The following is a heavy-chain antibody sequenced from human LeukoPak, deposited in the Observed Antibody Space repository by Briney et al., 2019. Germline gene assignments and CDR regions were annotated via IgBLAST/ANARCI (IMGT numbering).Heavy chain of an antibody. V-gene: IGHV3-53*01. CDR2: IYSDGST. J-gene: IGHJ4*02. D-gene: IGHD1-26*01. CDR3: VRDQSGSFDY. Sequence: GGSLRLSCAASGFTVSSNYMTWVRQALGKGLEWVSLIYSDGSTYYADSVKGRFTISRDNSKNTLYLQMNSLRAEDTAVYYCVRDQSGSFDYWGQGTLVTVSS. CDR1: GFTVSSNY.